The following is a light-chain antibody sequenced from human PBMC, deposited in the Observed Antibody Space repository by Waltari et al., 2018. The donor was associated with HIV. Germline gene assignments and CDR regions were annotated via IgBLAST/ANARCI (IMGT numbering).Light chain of an antibody. V-gene: IGKV1-12*01. CDR1: QGVSSW. J-gene: IGKJ4*01. Sequence: IQMTQSPSSVSASVGDRVTITCRASQGVSSWLAWYQQKKGQAPKLLIYSATILQTGVPSRFSGSGSGTDFTLTISSLQPEDFATYFCQQADSFPLTFGGGTKVE. CDR3: QQADSFPLT. CDR2: SAT.